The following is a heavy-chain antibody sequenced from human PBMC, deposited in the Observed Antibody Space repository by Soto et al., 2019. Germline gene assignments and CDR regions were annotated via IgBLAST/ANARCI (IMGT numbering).Heavy chain of an antibody. CDR3: ASADGNNFVPFNY. V-gene: IGHV4-59*01. D-gene: IGHD6-6*01. J-gene: IGHJ4*02. CDR1: GGSISSYY. Sequence: PSETLSLTCTVSGGSISSYYWCWFRQPQGKGLEWIGYIYYSGNTNHNASLKSRVTISVDSSKIQFSLRLTSVTAADTAVYYCASADGNNFVPFNYWGQGALVTVSS. CDR2: IYYSGNT.